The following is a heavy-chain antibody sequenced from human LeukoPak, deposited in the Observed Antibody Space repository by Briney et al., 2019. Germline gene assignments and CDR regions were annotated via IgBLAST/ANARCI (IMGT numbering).Heavy chain of an antibody. Sequence: PGGSLRLSCAASGFTVSSNYMSWVRQAPGKGPEWVALIWYDGSNKYYGDSVKGRFTISRDNSKNTVYLQMNNLRAEDTGVYYCARDRLEAVTDDDYFDYWGQGTLVTVSS. D-gene: IGHD2-21*02. CDR3: ARDRLEAVTDDDYFDY. J-gene: IGHJ4*02. CDR1: GFTVSSNY. CDR2: IWYDGSNK. V-gene: IGHV3-33*08.